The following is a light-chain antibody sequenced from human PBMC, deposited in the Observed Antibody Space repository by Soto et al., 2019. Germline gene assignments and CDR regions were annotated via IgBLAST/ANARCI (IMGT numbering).Light chain of an antibody. CDR2: EVT. Sequence: QSALTHPASVSGSPGETISISCTGTTSDVGSHNFVSWYQQLPGKAPKLLIYEVTTRPSGTSNRFSGSKSGNTASLTISGLQAEDEADYYCSSFTNSILVFGGGTKLTVL. CDR3: SSFTNSILV. J-gene: IGLJ3*02. V-gene: IGLV2-14*01. CDR1: TSDVGSHNF.